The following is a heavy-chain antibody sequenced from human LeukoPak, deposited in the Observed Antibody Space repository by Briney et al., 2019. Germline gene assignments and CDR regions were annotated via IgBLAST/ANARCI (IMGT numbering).Heavy chain of an antibody. J-gene: IGHJ4*02. CDR1: GYTFTSYG. V-gene: IGHV1-18*01. CDR2: ISAYNGNT. CDR3: ARHNYDFWSGYYDY. D-gene: IGHD3-3*01. Sequence: ASVKVSCKASGYTFTSYGISWVRQAPGQGLEWMGWISAYNGNTNYAQKLQGRVTMTTDTSTSTAYMELRSLRSDDTAVYYCARHNYDFWSGYYDYWGQGTLVTVPS.